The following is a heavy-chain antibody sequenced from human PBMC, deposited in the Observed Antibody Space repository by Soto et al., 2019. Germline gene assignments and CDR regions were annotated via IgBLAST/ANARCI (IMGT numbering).Heavy chain of an antibody. D-gene: IGHD6-13*01. CDR1: GFAFDVFW. V-gene: IGHV3-15*07. CDR3: IKFDRSTTAPGAVDY. J-gene: IGHJ4*02. Sequence: GGSLRLSCAASGFAFDVFWMDWVRQAPGKGLEWVGRIKSKRDGGTTDYATPVRGRFAISRDDSKNTLYLEMNSLTTEDTAVYYCIKFDRSTTAPGAVDYWGQGTLVTVSS. CDR2: IKSKRDGGTT.